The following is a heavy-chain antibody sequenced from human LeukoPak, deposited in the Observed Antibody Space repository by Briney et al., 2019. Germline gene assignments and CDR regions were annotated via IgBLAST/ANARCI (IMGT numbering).Heavy chain of an antibody. Sequence: GGSLRLSCAASGFTLSSYSMNWVRQGPGKGLEWVSYISGSSSTIYYADSVKGRFTISRDNAKNSLYLQMNSLRAEDTALYHCARTTDGVGPSTYFDYWGQGTLVTVSS. CDR3: ARTTDGVGPSTYFDY. D-gene: IGHD4-17*01. V-gene: IGHV3-48*04. CDR2: ISGSSSTI. CDR1: GFTLSSYS. J-gene: IGHJ4*02.